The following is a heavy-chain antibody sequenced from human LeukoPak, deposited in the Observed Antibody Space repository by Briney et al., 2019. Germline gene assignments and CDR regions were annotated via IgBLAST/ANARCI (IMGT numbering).Heavy chain of an antibody. J-gene: IGHJ4*02. V-gene: IGHV3-23*01. CDR3: AKATCSGATCARFDY. CDR1: GFTFSSYA. D-gene: IGHD2-15*01. Sequence: PGGSLRLSCAASGFTFSSYAMSWVRQAPGKGLEWASAISGSGGSTYYADSVKGRFTISRDNSKDTLYLQMNSLRAEDTAVYYCAKATCSGATCARFDYWGQGTLVTVSS. CDR2: ISGSGGST.